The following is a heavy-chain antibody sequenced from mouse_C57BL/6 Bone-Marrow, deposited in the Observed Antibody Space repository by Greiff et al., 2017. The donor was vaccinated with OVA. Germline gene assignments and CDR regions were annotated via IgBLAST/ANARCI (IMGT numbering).Heavy chain of an antibody. CDR3: ARKVLLFFDY. J-gene: IGHJ2*01. Sequence: EVKLVESEGGLVQPGSSMKLSCTASGFTFSDYYMAWVRQVPEKGLEWVANINYDGSSTYYLDSLKSRFIISRDNAKNILYLQMSSLKSEDTATYYCARKVLLFFDYWGQGTTLTVSS. CDR2: INYDGSST. CDR1: GFTFSDYY. V-gene: IGHV5-16*01. D-gene: IGHD1-1*01.